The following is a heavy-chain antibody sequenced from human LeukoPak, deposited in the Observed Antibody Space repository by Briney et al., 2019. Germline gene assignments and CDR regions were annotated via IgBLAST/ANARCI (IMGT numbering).Heavy chain of an antibody. Sequence: GGSLRLSCAASGFRFSIYWMSWVRQAPGKGLEWVANINQDGSETYCVDSVEGRFTISRDNAQNSLYLQMNGLRVEDTAVYYCARDRRGPRYDSSGYYYPYAFDIWGQGTMVTVSS. CDR3: ARDRRGPRYDSSGYYYPYAFDI. V-gene: IGHV3-7*01. CDR1: GFRFSIYW. D-gene: IGHD3-22*01. CDR2: INQDGSET. J-gene: IGHJ3*02.